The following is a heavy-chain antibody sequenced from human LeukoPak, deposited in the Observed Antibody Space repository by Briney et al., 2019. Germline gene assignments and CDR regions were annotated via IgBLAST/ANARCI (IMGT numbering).Heavy chain of an antibody. CDR1: GYNFTSYW. D-gene: IGHD5-18*01. CDR3: ARHGDTAMEEYDY. J-gene: IGHJ4*02. V-gene: IGHV5-51*01. CDR2: IYPGDSDT. Sequence: GESLKISCKGSGYNFTSYWIGWVRQMPGRGLEWMGIIYPGDSDTRYSPSFQGQVTISADKSISTAYLQWSSLKASDTAMYYCARHGDTAMEEYDYWGQGTLVTVSS.